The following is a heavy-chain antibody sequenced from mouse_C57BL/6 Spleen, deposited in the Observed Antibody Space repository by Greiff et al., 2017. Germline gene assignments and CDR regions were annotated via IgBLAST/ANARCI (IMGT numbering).Heavy chain of an antibody. CDR3: ARDGGLRLDWYFDV. D-gene: IGHD2-4*01. CDR2: ISDGGSYT. Sequence: EVKLMESGGGLVKPGGSLKLSCAASGFTFSSYAMSWVRQTPEKRLEWVATISDGGSYTYYPDNVKGRFTISRDNAKNNLYLQMSHLKSEDTAMYYCARDGGLRLDWYFDVWGTGTTVTVSS. V-gene: IGHV5-4*01. J-gene: IGHJ1*03. CDR1: GFTFSSYA.